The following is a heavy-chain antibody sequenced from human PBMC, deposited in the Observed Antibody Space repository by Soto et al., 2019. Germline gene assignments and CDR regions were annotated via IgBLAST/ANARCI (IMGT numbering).Heavy chain of an antibody. D-gene: IGHD2-2*01. CDR1: GDSIRSYY. CDR3: ARVSCSSNSWYFPWYFDL. Sequence: QVQLQESGPGLVKPSETLSLTCTFSGDSIRSYYWSWIRQPPGKGLEWNGYINYSGSTNYNPSLKSRVPISVDTYKNQFSLRLSSVTAADTAVYYCARVSCSSNSWYFPWYFDLWGRGTLVTVSS. J-gene: IGHJ2*01. CDR2: INYSGST. V-gene: IGHV4-59*01.